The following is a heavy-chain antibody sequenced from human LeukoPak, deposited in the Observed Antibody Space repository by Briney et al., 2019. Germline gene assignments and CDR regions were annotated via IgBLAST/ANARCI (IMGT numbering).Heavy chain of an antibody. CDR2: ITSGSSYI. CDR1: GFGFSTYN. D-gene: IGHD1-26*01. J-gene: IGHJ6*03. CDR3: ARDPYSGNYGAYYYYYMDV. Sequence: PGGSLRLSCAASGFGFSTYNMNWVRQAPGQRLEWVSSITSGSSYIYYADSVKGRFTISRDNAKSSLYLQMDSLRAEDTAVYYCARDPYSGNYGAYYYYYMDVWGKGTTVTISS. V-gene: IGHV3-21*01.